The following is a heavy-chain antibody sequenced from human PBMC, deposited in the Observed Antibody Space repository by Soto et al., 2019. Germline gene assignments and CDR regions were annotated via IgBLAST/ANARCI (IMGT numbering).Heavy chain of an antibody. Sequence: QVQLQQWGAGLLKPSETLSLTCAVYGGSFSGYYWSWIRQPPGKGLEWIGEINHSGSTNYNPSLKSRVTISVDTSKNQFSLKLSSVTAADTAVYYCARGGGGDIVVVVAVQGAFDIWGQGTMVTVSS. J-gene: IGHJ3*02. CDR3: ARGGGGDIVVVVAVQGAFDI. V-gene: IGHV4-34*01. CDR1: GGSFSGYY. CDR2: INHSGST. D-gene: IGHD2-15*01.